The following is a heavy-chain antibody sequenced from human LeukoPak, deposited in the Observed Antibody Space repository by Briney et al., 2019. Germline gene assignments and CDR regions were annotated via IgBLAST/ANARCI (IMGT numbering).Heavy chain of an antibody. D-gene: IGHD3-3*01. CDR1: GDSISSYF. V-gene: IGHV4-4*07. J-gene: IGHJ4*02. Sequence: SETLSLTCTVSGDSISSYFWSWIRQPAGKGLEWIGRIYTSGSTNYNPSLKSRVTMSVDTSKNEFSLKLSSVTAADTAVYYCASNIDDSTGYWGQGTLVTVSS. CDR3: ASNIDDSTGY. CDR2: IYTSGST.